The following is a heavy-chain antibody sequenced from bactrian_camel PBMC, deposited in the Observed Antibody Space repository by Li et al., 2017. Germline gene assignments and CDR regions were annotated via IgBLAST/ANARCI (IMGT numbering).Heavy chain of an antibody. V-gene: IGHV3S40*01. CDR2: ISTVTGST. J-gene: IGHJ4*01. D-gene: IGHD6*01. Sequence: VQLVESGGGSVQAGGSLRLSCAASGYTFRSACMGWFRQGSGKEREGVASISTVTGSTWYADSVKGRFTISQDTAKNTVYLQMDSLKPEDTAMYYCAAGRRYFCSWDQADYSYWGQGTQVTVS. CDR1: GYTFRSAC. CDR3: AAGRRYFCSWDQADYSY.